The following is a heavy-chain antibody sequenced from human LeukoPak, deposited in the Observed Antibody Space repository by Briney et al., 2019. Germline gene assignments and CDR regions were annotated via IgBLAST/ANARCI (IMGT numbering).Heavy chain of an antibody. J-gene: IGHJ4*02. CDR3: ARDFYGSADY. D-gene: IGHD3-10*01. V-gene: IGHV3-21*01. CDR1: GFSFSTYK. Sequence: GGSLRLSCAASGFSFSTYKMTWVRQAPGKGLEWVSSIFTGSGDFFYADSVKGRFTISRDDAKDSLYLHMNSLRAEDTALYYCARDFYGSADYWGQGTLVTVSS. CDR2: IFTGSGDF.